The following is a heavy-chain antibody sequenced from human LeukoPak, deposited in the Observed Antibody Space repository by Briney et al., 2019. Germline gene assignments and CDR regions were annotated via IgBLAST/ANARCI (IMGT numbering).Heavy chain of an antibody. V-gene: IGHV4-30-4*01. D-gene: IGHD5-24*01. CDR2: IYYSGST. CDR3: ARSGRWLHNSGIDY. J-gene: IGHJ4*02. Sequence: SQTLSLTCTVSGGSISSGDYYWSWIRQPPGKGLEWIGYIYYSGSTHYNPSLKSRVTISVDTSKSQFSLKLSSVTAADTAVYYCARSGRWLHNSGIDYWGQGTLVTVSS. CDR1: GGSISSGDYY.